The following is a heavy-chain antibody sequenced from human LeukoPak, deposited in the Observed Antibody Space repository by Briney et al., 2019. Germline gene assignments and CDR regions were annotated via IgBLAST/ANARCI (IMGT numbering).Heavy chain of an antibody. CDR1: GGSISSSYYY. CDR2: IYHSGST. V-gene: IGHV4-39*07. Sequence: SETLSLTCTVSGGSISSSYYYWGWIRQPPGTGLEWIGYIYHSGSTYYNPSLKSRVTISVDRSKNQFSLKLSSVTAADTAVYYCARDRYGDHTYFDYWGQGTLVTVSS. J-gene: IGHJ4*02. D-gene: IGHD4-17*01. CDR3: ARDRYGDHTYFDY.